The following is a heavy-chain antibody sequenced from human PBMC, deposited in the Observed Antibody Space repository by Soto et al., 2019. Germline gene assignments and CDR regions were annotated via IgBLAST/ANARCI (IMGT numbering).Heavy chain of an antibody. D-gene: IGHD2-15*01. CDR3: ARVPVAVAATEDYYGLDV. CDR1: GVSITSYY. V-gene: IGHV4-4*07. J-gene: IGHJ6*02. CDR2: INTDGLS. Sequence: MSLTCSVSGVSITSYYWSWIRQSAGGGLEWMGRINTDGLSTYSPSFKSRLTMSLDTSKNQVSLRLISVTAADTAVYFCARVPVAVAATEDYYGLDVWGQGTTVTVSS.